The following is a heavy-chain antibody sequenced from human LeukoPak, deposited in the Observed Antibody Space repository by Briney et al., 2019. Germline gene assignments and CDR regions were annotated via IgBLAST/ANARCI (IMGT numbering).Heavy chain of an antibody. CDR3: ATTEKNRYYINL. V-gene: IGHV4-39*07. Sequence: SETLSLTCTVSGGSITSSSYYWGWIRQPPGKGLEWIGSIYYSGSTYYNPSLKSRVTISVDKSKNQFSLKLSSVTAADTAVYFCATTEKNRYYINLWGPGTTVIVSS. J-gene: IGHJ6*01. CDR1: GGSITSSSYY. CDR2: IYYSGST. D-gene: IGHD2-21*01.